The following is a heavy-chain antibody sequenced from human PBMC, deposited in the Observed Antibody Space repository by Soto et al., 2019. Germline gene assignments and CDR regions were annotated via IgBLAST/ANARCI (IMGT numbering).Heavy chain of an antibody. CDR1: GGSISSGGYY. D-gene: IGHD6-13*01. CDR3: ARGIAAAGDGAFDI. V-gene: IGHV4-31*03. J-gene: IGHJ3*02. Sequence: SETLSLTCTVSGGSISSGGYYWSWIRQHPGKGLEWIGYIYYSGSTYYNPSLKSRVTISVDTSKNQFSLKLSSVTAADTAVYYYARGIAAAGDGAFDIWGQGTMVTVS. CDR2: IYYSGST.